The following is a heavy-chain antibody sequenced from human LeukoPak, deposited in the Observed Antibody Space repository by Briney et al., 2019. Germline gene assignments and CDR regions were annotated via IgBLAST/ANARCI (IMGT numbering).Heavy chain of an antibody. CDR3: ARDLDYGGRSNFDH. J-gene: IGHJ4*02. D-gene: IGHD4-23*01. CDR1: GFTFSSYG. CDR2: MWYDGSNK. V-gene: IGHV3-33*01. Sequence: GGSLRLSCAASGFTFSSYGMHWVRQAPGKGLGWMAVMWYDGSNKYYADSVKGRFTISRDNSKNTLYLQMNSLRAEDTAVYYCARDLDYGGRSNFDHWGQGTLVTVSS.